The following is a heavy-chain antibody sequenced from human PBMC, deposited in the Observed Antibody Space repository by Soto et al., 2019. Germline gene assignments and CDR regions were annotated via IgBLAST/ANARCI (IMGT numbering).Heavy chain of an antibody. V-gene: IGHV3-23*01. CDR1: RFTFSSYA. D-gene: IGHD4-4*01. CDR2: IGGSGGGT. Sequence: EVQLLESGGGLVQPGGSLRLSCAASRFTFSSYAMSWVRQAPGKRLEWVSAIGGSGGGTYYAHSLKGRFTISRDNSKNTVYLQMNSLRAEDTAVYYCAKARTTVTTGNWFDLWGQGTLVTVSA. J-gene: IGHJ5*02. CDR3: AKARTTVTTGNWFDL.